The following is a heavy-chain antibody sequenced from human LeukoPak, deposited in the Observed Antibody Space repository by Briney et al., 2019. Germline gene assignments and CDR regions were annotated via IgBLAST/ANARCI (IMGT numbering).Heavy chain of an antibody. V-gene: IGHV3-73*01. J-gene: IGHJ6*02. CDR1: GFTFSGSG. CDR2: IRTKVNSYAT. Sequence: GGCLKLSCAASGFTFSGSGMHWVRQASGKGLEWIGRIRTKVNSYATAYAASVKGRFTISRDDSKNTAYLQMDSLKTEDTAVYYCSRGISGYGMDVWGQGTTVTVSS. D-gene: IGHD6-13*01. CDR3: SRGISGYGMDV.